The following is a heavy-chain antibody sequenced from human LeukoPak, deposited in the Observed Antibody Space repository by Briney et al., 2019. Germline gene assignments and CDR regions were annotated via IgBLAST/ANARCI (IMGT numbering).Heavy chain of an antibody. D-gene: IGHD2-2*01. J-gene: IGHJ4*02. CDR3: AKDPAGYQLLLYYFDY. V-gene: IGHV3-30*18. CDR1: GFTFSSYG. CDR2: ISYDGSNK. Sequence: GRSLRLSCAASGFTFSSYGMHWVRQAPGKGLEWVAVISYDGSNKYYADSVKGRFTISRDNSKNTLYLQMNSLRAEDTAVYYCAKDPAGYQLLLYYFDYWGQGTLVTVSS.